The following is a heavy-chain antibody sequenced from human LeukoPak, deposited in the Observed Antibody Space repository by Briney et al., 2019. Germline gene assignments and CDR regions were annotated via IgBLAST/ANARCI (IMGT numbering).Heavy chain of an antibody. CDR1: GFTFSSYA. J-gene: IGHJ4*02. CDR3: VKDEGPAVVGEFPR. V-gene: IGHV3-23*01. D-gene: IGHD3-10*01. Sequence: GGSLRLSCAASGFTFSSYAMSWVRQAPGKGLEWVSAISDSGGSTYYADSVKGRFTISRDNSKNTPYLQMNSLRAADPAVYYCVKDEGPAVVGEFPRWGQGTLVTVSS. CDR2: ISDSGGST.